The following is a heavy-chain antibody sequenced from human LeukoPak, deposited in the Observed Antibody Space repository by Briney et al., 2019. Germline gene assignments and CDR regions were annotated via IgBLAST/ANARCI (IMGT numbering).Heavy chain of an antibody. V-gene: IGHV1-2*02. Sequence: ASVKVSCKASGYTFTGYYMHWVRQAPGQGLEWMGWINPNSGGTNYAQKLQGRVTMTTDTSTSTAYMELRSLRSDDTAVYHCARVGDILTGYPYYFDYWGQGTLVTVSS. CDR2: INPNSGGT. CDR3: ARVGDILTGYPYYFDY. D-gene: IGHD3-9*01. CDR1: GYTFTGYY. J-gene: IGHJ4*02.